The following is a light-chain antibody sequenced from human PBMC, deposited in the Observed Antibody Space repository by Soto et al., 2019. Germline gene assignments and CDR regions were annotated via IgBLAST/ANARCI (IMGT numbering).Light chain of an antibody. CDR3: QHYNSYPWM. V-gene: IGKV1-5*01. CDR2: HAS. Sequence: DIQMTQSPSTLSASIGDRVTITCRASQTINNWLAWYQQKPGKAPNLLTYHASNLETGVPSRFSGSAFGTEFTLTSRSLQPDDFAPYYCQHYNSYPWMFGQGTKVEIK. CDR1: QTINNW. J-gene: IGKJ1*01.